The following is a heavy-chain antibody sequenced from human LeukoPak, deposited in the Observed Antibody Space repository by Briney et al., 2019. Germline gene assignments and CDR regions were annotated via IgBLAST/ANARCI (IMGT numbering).Heavy chain of an antibody. CDR2: ISSSGSTI. D-gene: IGHD4-23*01. CDR3: ARGRTTVADY. V-gene: IGHV3-48*03. J-gene: IGHJ4*02. Sequence: GGSLRLSCAASGFTFSSYEMNWVRQAPGKRLEWVSYISSSGSTIYYADSVKGRFTISRDNAKNSLYLQMNSLRAEDTAVYYCARGRTTVADYWGQGTLVTVSS. CDR1: GFTFSSYE.